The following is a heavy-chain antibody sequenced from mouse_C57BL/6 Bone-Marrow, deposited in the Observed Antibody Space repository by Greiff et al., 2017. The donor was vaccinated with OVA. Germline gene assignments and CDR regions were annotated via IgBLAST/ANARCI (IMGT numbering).Heavy chain of an antibody. CDR3: ARAVSFYAMDY. CDR1: GYSITSGYY. J-gene: IGHJ4*01. Sequence: EVKVEESGPGLVKPSQSLSLTCSVTGYSITSGYYWNWIRQFPGNKLEWMGYISYDGSNNYNPSLKNRISITRDTSKNQFFLKLNSVTTEDTATYYCARAVSFYAMDYWGQGTSVTVSS. CDR2: ISYDGSN. V-gene: IGHV3-6*01.